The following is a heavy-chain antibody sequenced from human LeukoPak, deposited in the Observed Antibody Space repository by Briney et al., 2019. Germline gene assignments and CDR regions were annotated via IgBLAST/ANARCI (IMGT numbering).Heavy chain of an antibody. CDR3: ARGLNWPPRKSYYFDY. V-gene: IGHV4-34*01. CDR1: GGSFSGYY. CDR2: INHSGST. D-gene: IGHD1-20*01. J-gene: IGHJ4*02. Sequence: PSETLSLTCAVYGGSFSGYYWSWIRQPPGKGLEWIGEINHSGSTNYNPSLKSRVTISVDTSKNQFSLKLSSVTAADTAVYYCARGLNWPPRKSYYFDYWGQGTLVTVSS.